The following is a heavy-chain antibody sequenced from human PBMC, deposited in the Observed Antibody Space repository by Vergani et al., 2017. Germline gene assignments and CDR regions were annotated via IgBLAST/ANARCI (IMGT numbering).Heavy chain of an antibody. CDR1: GFTFSSYW. J-gene: IGHJ3*02. V-gene: IGHV3-7*01. CDR3: ARDPYEHDAFDI. Sequence: EVQLVESGGGLVQPGGSLRLSCAASGFTFSSYWMSWVRQAPGKGLEWVANIKQDGSEIYYVDSVEGRFTFSRDNAKNSLFLQMNSLRAEDTAVYYCARDPYEHDAFDIWGQGTMVTVSS. D-gene: IGHD5-12*01. CDR2: IKQDGSEI.